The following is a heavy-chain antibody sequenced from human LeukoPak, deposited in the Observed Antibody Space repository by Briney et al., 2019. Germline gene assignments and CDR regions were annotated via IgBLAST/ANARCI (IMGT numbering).Heavy chain of an antibody. CDR2: INPSGGST. CDR1: GYTFISYY. J-gene: IGHJ3*02. D-gene: IGHD4-11*01. V-gene: IGHV1-46*01. CDR3: ARDSGTVSDAFNI. Sequence: ASVKVSCKASGYTFISYYIHWVRQPPGQGLERMGIINPSGGSTRYAQKFQGRVTMTRDTSTGTIYMELSSLRSEDTAVYFCARDSGTVSDAFNIWGQGTMVTVSS.